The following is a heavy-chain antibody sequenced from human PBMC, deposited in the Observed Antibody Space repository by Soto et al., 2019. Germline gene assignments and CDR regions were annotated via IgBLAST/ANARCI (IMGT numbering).Heavy chain of an antibody. V-gene: IGHV5-51*01. CDR2: IYAGDSDT. J-gene: IGHJ3*02. CDR1: GYSVTSYW. Sequence: PXESLTISCKGSGYSVTSYWIGWVRQMPGKGLEWMGIIYAGDSDTRYSPSFQGQVTISADKSISTAYLQWSSLKASDTAMYYCARPEVGQQLGSWAFDIWGQGTMVTVSS. CDR3: ARPEVGQQLGSWAFDI. D-gene: IGHD6-13*01.